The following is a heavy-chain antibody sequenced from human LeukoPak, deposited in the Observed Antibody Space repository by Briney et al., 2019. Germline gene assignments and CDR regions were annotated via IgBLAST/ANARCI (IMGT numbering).Heavy chain of an antibody. V-gene: IGHV4-59*08. D-gene: IGHD3-22*01. CDR1: GASISSYY. J-gene: IGHJ4*02. Sequence: SETLSLTCTVSGASISSYYWSWIRQPPGKGVEWIGYIHYSEGTRYNPSLKSRVTISVDTSKNQFSLKLSSVTAADTAVYYCAKQYYYYSTDSWGQGTLVTVSS. CDR2: IHYSEGT. CDR3: AKQYYYYSTDS.